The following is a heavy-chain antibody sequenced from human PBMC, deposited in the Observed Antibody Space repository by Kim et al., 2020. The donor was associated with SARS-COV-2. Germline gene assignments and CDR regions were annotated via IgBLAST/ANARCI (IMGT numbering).Heavy chain of an antibody. J-gene: IGHJ4*02. V-gene: IGHV4-31*02. D-gene: IGHD1-26*01. CDR3: ARAREEPEYYFDY. Sequence: NPSLKSRVTKSVDPSKNQFSLKLSAVTAADPAVYYCARAREEPEYYFDYWGQGTLVTVSS.